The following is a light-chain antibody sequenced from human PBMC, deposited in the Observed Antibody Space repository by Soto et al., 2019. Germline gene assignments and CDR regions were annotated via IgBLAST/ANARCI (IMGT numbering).Light chain of an antibody. Sequence: DIVMIQSADSLAVSLGERATINCKSSQSVLYSSNNKNYLAWYHQKPGQPPKLLIYWASTRESGVPDRFSGSGSGTDFTLTISSLQAEDVAVYYCQQYSSTPPTFGQGTKVEVK. V-gene: IGKV4-1*01. CDR1: QSVLYSSNNKNY. CDR2: WAS. CDR3: QQYSSTPPT. J-gene: IGKJ1*01.